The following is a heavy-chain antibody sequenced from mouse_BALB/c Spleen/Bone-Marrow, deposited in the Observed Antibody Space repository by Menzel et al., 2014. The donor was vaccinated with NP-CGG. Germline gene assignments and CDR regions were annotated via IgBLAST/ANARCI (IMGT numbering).Heavy chain of an antibody. D-gene: IGHD2-1*01. J-gene: IGHJ3*01. CDR1: GFTFSNYA. V-gene: IGHV5-9-4*01. CDR2: ISSGGSYT. Sequence: EVQLVESGGGLVKPGGSLKLSCAASGFTFSNYAMSWVRQSPEKRLEWVAEISSGGSYTYYPDTVTGRFTISRDNAKNTLYLEMSSLRSEDTVMYYCAREEGNFLAYWGQGTLVTVSA. CDR3: AREEGNFLAY.